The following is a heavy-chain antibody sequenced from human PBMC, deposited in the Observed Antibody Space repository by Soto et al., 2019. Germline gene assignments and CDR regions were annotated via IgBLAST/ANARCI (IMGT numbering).Heavy chain of an antibody. CDR3: ANNSSLWFGKRKTADFDY. CDR2: ISGSGGST. V-gene: IGHV3-23*01. CDR1: GFTVSSNP. J-gene: IGHJ4*02. Sequence: APGFTVSSNPIGFGRRPPSKRKKRPSAISGSGGSTYYADSVKGRFTISRDNSKDTLYLQMNSLRAEDTAVYYCANNSSLWFGKRKTADFDYWGEGTLVTVTS. D-gene: IGHD3-10*01.